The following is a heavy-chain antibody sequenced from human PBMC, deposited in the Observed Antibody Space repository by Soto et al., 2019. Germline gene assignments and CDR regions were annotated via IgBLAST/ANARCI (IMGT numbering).Heavy chain of an antibody. CDR1: GGSISSGDYY. CDR2: IYYSWST. V-gene: IGHV4-30-4*01. CDR3: ARVGFYYYGMDV. J-gene: IGHJ6*02. Sequence: SLSRTGTVSGGSISSGDYYWSWIRQPPGKGLEWIGYIYYSWSTYYNPSLKGRVTISVDTSKNQFSLKLSSVTAADTAVYYCARVGFYYYGMDVWGQGTTVTVYS.